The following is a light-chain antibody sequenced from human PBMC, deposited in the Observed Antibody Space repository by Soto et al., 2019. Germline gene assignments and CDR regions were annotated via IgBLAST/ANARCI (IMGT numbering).Light chain of an antibody. Sequence: EIVMTQSPATLSVSPGEGATLSCRASQSVRSDLAWYQHKPGLAPRLLIYGVSTRATGIPVRFSGSGSGTEFTLSISSLQSEESAIYYCQHCNHLPLTFGGGTKVDIK. CDR1: QSVRSD. V-gene: IGKV3-15*01. CDR3: QHCNHLPLT. J-gene: IGKJ4*01. CDR2: GVS.